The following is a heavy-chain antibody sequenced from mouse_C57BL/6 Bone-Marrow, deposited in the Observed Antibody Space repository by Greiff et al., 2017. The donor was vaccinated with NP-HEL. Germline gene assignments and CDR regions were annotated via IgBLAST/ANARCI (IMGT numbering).Heavy chain of an antibody. D-gene: IGHD1-1*01. CDR2: IRNKANGYTT. J-gene: IGHJ1*03. Sequence: EVQLVESGGGLVQPGGSLSLSCAASGFTFTDYYMSWVRQPPGKALEWLGFIRNKANGYTTEYSASVKGRFTISRDNSQSILYLQMNALRAEDSATYYCARWNYYGSSYSYWYFDVWGTGTTVTVSS. CDR3: ARWNYYGSSYSYWYFDV. CDR1: GFTFTDYY. V-gene: IGHV7-3*01.